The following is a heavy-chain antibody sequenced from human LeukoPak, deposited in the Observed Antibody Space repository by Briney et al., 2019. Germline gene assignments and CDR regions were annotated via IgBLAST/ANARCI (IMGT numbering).Heavy chain of an antibody. Sequence: SETLSLTCAIYGGSFSGYYWIWIREPPGKVLEWIGEINHSGSTNYNPSLKSRVTISVDTSKNQFSLKLSSVTAADTAVYYCAKSNGYGLVDIWGQGTMVTVSS. J-gene: IGHJ3*02. D-gene: IGHD3-10*01. V-gene: IGHV4-34*01. CDR2: INHSGST. CDR3: AKSNGYGLVDI. CDR1: GGSFSGYY.